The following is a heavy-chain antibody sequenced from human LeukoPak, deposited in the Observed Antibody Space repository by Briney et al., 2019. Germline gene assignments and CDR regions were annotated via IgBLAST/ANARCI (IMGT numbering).Heavy chain of an antibody. D-gene: IGHD2-2*01. J-gene: IGHJ6*02. Sequence: GASVKVSCKASGYTFTSYYMHWVRQAPGQGLEWMGIINPSGGSTSYAQKFQGRVTMTRDTSTSTVYMELSRLRSEDTAVYYCARVRYCSSTSCYYSYGMDVSGQGTTVTV. V-gene: IGHV1-46*01. CDR1: GYTFTSYY. CDR3: ARVRYCSSTSCYYSYGMDV. CDR2: INPSGGST.